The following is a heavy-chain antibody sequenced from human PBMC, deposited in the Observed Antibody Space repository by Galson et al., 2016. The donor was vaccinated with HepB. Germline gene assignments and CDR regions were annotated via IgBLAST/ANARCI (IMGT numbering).Heavy chain of an antibody. CDR3: ARRERGCSGGSCIPYYFDS. V-gene: IGHV5-51*01. J-gene: IGHJ4*02. Sequence: QSGAEVKKTGESLKISCKASGYTFTNYWIGWVRQLPGKGLWWMGIIYPGDSDTRYSPSFQGQVTMSADTSITTAYLQGSSLKASDTAMYYCARRERGCSGGSCIPYYFDSWGQGTLVTVSS. CDR2: IYPGDSDT. D-gene: IGHD2-15*01. CDR1: GYTFTNYW.